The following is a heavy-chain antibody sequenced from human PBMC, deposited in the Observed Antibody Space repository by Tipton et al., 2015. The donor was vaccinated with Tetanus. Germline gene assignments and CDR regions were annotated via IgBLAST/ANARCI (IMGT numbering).Heavy chain of an antibody. V-gene: IGHV4-34*01. J-gene: IGHJ4*02. Sequence: TLSLTCAVYGGSFSGYYWSWIRQPPGKGLEWIGEINHSGSTNYNPSLKSRVTISVDTSKNQFSLKLSSVTAADTAVYYCARYCSGGSCYSDPPLWGQGTLVTVSS. CDR2: INHSGST. CDR1: GGSFSGYY. D-gene: IGHD2-15*01. CDR3: ARYCSGGSCYSDPPL.